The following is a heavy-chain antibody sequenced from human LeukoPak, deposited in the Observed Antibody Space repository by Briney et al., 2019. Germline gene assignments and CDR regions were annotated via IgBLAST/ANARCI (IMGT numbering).Heavy chain of an antibody. Sequence: ASVKVSCKASGYTFTSYAMHWVRQAPGQRLEWMGWINAGNGNTKYSQKFQGRVTITRDTSASTAYMELSSLRSEDTAVYYCATGPRPVGATTFNYWGQGTLVTVSS. D-gene: IGHD1-26*01. CDR2: INAGNGNT. CDR3: ATGPRPVGATTFNY. V-gene: IGHV1-3*01. CDR1: GYTFTSYA. J-gene: IGHJ4*02.